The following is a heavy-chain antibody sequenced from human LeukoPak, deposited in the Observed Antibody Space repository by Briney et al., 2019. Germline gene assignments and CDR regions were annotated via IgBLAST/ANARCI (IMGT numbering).Heavy chain of an antibody. V-gene: IGHV1-69*04. J-gene: IGHJ3*02. D-gene: IGHD2-21*02. Sequence: ASVKVSCKASGGTFSSYAISWVRQAPGQGLEWMGRIIPILGIANYAQKFQGRVTITADKSTSTAYMELSSLRAEDTAVYYCAKSVWRDNRFSYCGGDCYTHDAFDIWGQGTMVTVSS. CDR3: AKSVWRDNRFSYCGGDCYTHDAFDI. CDR1: GGTFSSYA. CDR2: IIPILGIA.